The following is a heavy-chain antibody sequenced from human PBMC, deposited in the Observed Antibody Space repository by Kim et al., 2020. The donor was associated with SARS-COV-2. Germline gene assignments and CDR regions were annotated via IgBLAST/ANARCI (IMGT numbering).Heavy chain of an antibody. J-gene: IGHJ6*02. Sequence: GESLKISCKGSGYSFTSYWIGWVRQMPGKGLEWMGIIYPGDSDTRYSPSFQGQVTISADKSISTAYLQWSSLKASDTAMYYCARHSLRGDYYYGMDVWGQGTTVTVSS. V-gene: IGHV5-51*01. CDR3: ARHSLRGDYYYGMDV. CDR1: GYSFTSYW. D-gene: IGHD3-10*01. CDR2: IYPGDSDT.